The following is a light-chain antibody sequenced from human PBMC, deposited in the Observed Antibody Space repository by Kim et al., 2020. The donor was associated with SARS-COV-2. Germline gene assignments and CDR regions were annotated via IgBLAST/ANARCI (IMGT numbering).Light chain of an antibody. V-gene: IGLV3-1*01. CDR2: QDS. Sequence: SVAPGQTASITCYGDKLGDKYACCYQQKPGQSPVLVIYQDSKRPSGIPERFSGSNSGNTATLTISGTQAMDEADYYCQAWDSSTWVFGGGTQLTVL. CDR3: QAWDSSTWV. CDR1: KLGDKY. J-gene: IGLJ3*02.